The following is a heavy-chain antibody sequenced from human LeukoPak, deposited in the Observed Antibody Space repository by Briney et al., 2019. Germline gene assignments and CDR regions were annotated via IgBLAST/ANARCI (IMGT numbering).Heavy chain of an antibody. CDR1: GYSIITYW. D-gene: IGHD4-23*01. V-gene: IGHV5-51*01. J-gene: IGHJ2*01. Sequence: GESLKISCKASGYSIITYWIGLVRQMPGKGLEWMGIIHPGDSDTRYSPSFQGQVTISVDKSISTAYLQWSSLKASDTAMYYCARLKVVTSSYWYFDLWGRGTLVTVSS. CDR3: ARLKVVTSSYWYFDL. CDR2: IHPGDSDT.